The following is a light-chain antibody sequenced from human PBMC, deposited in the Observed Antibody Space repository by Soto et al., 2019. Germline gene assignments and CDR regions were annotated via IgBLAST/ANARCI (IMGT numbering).Light chain of an antibody. V-gene: IGKV1-39*01. CDR3: QQSYSTPPT. J-gene: IGKJ2*01. Sequence: DIQMTQSPSSLSASVGDRVTITCRASQSISIYLNWYQQKPGKVPKLLIYAASSLHSGVPSRFSGSGSGTDFTLTISSLQPEDFATYYCQQSYSTPPTFGQGTKLEIK. CDR2: AAS. CDR1: QSISIY.